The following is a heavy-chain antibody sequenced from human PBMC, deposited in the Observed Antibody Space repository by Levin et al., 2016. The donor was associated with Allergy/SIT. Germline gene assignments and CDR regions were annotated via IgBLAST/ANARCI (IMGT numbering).Heavy chain of an antibody. CDR2: IIPIFGTA. CDR3: AEYSSSNDY. J-gene: IGHJ4*02. V-gene: IGHV1-69*06. D-gene: IGHD6-6*01. Sequence: WVRQAPGQGLEWMGGIIPIFGTANYAQKFQGRVTITADKSTSTAYMELSSLRSEDTAVYYCAEYSSSNDYWGQGTLVTVSS.